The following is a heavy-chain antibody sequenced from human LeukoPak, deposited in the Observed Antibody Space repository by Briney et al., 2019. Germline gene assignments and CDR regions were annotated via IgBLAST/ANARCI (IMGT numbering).Heavy chain of an antibody. D-gene: IGHD1-26*01. CDR1: GYTFTSYD. CDR2: INPNSGGT. Sequence: RASVKVSCKASGYTFTSYDINWVRQATGQGLEWMGWINPNSGGTNYAQKFQGRVTMTRDTSISTAYMELSRLRSDDTAVYYCAIIVGAILSFDYWGQGTLVTVSS. V-gene: IGHV1-2*02. CDR3: AIIVGAILSFDY. J-gene: IGHJ4*02.